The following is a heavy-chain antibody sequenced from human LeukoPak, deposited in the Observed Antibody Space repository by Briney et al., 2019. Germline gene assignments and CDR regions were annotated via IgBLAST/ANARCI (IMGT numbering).Heavy chain of an antibody. CDR1: GFTFSSYW. CDR2: IKQDGSEK. CDR3: ARVSSSWVDAFDI. V-gene: IGHV3-7*01. Sequence: GGSLRLSCAASGFTFSSYWMSWVRQAPGKGLGWVANIKQDGSEKYYVDSVKGRFTISRDNAKNSLYLQMNSLRAEDTAVYYCARVSSSWVDAFDIWGQGTMVTVSS. D-gene: IGHD6-6*01. J-gene: IGHJ3*02.